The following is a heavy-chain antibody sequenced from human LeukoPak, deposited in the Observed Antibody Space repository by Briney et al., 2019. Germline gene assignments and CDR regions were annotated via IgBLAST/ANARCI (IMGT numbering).Heavy chain of an antibody. Sequence: ASVKVSCKASGYTFTGYYMHWVRQAPGQGLEWMGWINPNSGGTNYAQKFQGRVTMTTDTSTSTAYMELRSLRSDDTAVYYCARDGRDDAFDIWGQGTMVTVSS. J-gene: IGHJ3*02. V-gene: IGHV1-2*02. CDR1: GYTFTGYY. CDR3: ARDGRDDAFDI. CDR2: INPNSGGT. D-gene: IGHD1-26*01.